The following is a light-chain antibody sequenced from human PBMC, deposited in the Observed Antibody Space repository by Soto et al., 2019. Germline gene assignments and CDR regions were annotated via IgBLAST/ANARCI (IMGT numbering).Light chain of an antibody. Sequence: EIVLTQSPATLSLSPGERATLSCRASQSVSSYLAWYQQKPGQAPRLLIYDASNRATGIPARFSGSGSGTDFTLTISSLKPADFAVYYCQQRSNWLIFTCGPGNKGDIK. CDR2: DAS. J-gene: IGKJ3*01. CDR3: QQRSNWLIFT. CDR1: QSVSSY. V-gene: IGKV3-11*01.